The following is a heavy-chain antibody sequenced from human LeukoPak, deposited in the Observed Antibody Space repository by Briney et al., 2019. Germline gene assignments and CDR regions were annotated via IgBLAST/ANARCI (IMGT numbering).Heavy chain of an antibody. D-gene: IGHD3-10*01. CDR1: GFTVSSNY. CDR2: IYSGNTT. V-gene: IGHV3-66*04. Sequence: TGGSLRLSCAASGFTVSSNYMSWVRQAPGKGLEWVSVIYSGNTTYYADSVKGRFTISRDNSKNTLYLRMNSLRAEDTAVYYCARQGSGGSFDYWGQGSLVTVSS. CDR3: ARQGSGGSFDY. J-gene: IGHJ4*02.